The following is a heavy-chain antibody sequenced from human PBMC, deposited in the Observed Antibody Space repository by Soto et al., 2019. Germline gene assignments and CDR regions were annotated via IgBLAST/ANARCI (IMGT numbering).Heavy chain of an antibody. CDR3: VRGGALTYYYYGMDV. CDR1: GFTFRSYY. Sequence: EEQLVESGGDLIHPGGSLRLSCAASGFTFRSYYMHWVRQAPGKGLVWVLRINGDGNSIAYADSVKGRFTISRDNAKNTLYLQMNSLRVEDSAVYYCVRGGALTYYYYGMDVWGQGTTVTVSS. CDR2: INGDGNSI. D-gene: IGHD3-16*01. J-gene: IGHJ6*02. V-gene: IGHV3-74*03.